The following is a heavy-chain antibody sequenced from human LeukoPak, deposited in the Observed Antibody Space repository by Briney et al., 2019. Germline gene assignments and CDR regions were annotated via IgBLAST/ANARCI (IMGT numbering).Heavy chain of an antibody. V-gene: IGHV1-2*06. CDR2: INPNSGGT. CDR3: ARDQPSGYYYSYYYYYMDV. D-gene: IGHD3-22*01. J-gene: IGHJ6*03. CDR1: GYTFTGYY. Sequence: GASVKVSCKASGYTFTGYYMHWVRQAPGQGLEWMGRINPNSGGTNYAQKFQGRVTMTRDTSISTAYMELSRLRSDDTAVYYCARDQPSGYYYSYYYYYMDVWGKGTTVTVSS.